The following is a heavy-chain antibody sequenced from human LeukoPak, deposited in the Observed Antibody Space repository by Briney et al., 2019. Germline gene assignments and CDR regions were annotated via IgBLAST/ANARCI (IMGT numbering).Heavy chain of an antibody. CDR3: AATPWGYYDSSGYYPHFDY. CDR1: GFTFTSSV. D-gene: IGHD3-22*01. J-gene: IGHJ4*02. Sequence: SVKVSCKASGFTFTSSVMQWVRQARGQRLKWIGWIVVGSGETNYAQKVQERVTITRDMSTSTAYMELSSLRSEDTAVYYCAATPWGYYDSSGYYPHFDYWGQGTLVTVSS. CDR2: IVVGSGET. V-gene: IGHV1-58*02.